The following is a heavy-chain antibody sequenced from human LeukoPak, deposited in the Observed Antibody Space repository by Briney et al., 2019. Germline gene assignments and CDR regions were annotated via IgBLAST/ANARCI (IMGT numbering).Heavy chain of an antibody. J-gene: IGHJ4*02. CDR2: IKQDGSEK. V-gene: IGHV3-7*05. Sequence: PGGSLRLSCAASGFTFSSYWMSWVRQAPGKGVEWVADIKQDGSEKYYVDSVKGRFTISRDNAKNSLYLEMNSLRAEDTAVYYCVRERTNYYDSSGYYWGQGTLVTVSS. CDR1: GFTFSSYW. CDR3: VRERTNYYDSSGYY. D-gene: IGHD3-22*01.